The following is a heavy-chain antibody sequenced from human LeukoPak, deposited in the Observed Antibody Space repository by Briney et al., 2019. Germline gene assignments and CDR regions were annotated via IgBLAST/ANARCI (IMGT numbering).Heavy chain of an antibody. J-gene: IGHJ3*02. D-gene: IGHD2/OR15-2a*01. Sequence: ASVKVSCKASGYTFTSYYMHWVRQAPGQGLEWMGIINPSGGSTSYAQKFQGRITMTRDMSTSTVYMELSSLRSEDTAVYYCARGAFTFAFDIWGQGTMVTVSS. CDR1: GYTFTSYY. V-gene: IGHV1-46*01. CDR3: ARGAFTFAFDI. CDR2: INPSGGST.